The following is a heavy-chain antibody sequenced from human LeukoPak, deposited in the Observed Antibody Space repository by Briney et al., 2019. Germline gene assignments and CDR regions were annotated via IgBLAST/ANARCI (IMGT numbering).Heavy chain of an antibody. J-gene: IGHJ3*02. Sequence: SETLSLTCAVSGYSISSGYYWGWIRQPPEKGLEWIGSIYHSGSTYYNPSLKSRVTISVDTSKNQFSLKLSSVTAADTAVYYCARLTNAFDIWGQGTMVTVSS. V-gene: IGHV4-38-2*01. CDR3: ARLTNAFDI. CDR2: IYHSGST. CDR1: GYSISSGYY.